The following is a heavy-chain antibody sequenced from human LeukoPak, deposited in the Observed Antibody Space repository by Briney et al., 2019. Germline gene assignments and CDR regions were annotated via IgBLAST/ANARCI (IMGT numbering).Heavy chain of an antibody. CDR1: GYTFTSYY. CDR3: ARAGAYRYGGGDAFDI. V-gene: IGHV1-46*01. J-gene: IGHJ3*02. Sequence: EAPVKVSCKASGYTFTSYYMHWLRQAPGQGLEWMGVINPSGTTGYAQKFQGRVTMTRDTSTSTVYLELSSLRSEDTAVYYCARAGAYRYGGGDAFDIWGQGTMVTVSS. D-gene: IGHD5-18*01. CDR2: INPSGTT.